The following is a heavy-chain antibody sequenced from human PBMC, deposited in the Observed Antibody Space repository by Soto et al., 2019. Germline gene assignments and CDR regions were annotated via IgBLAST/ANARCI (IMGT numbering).Heavy chain of an antibody. Sequence: EVQLVESGGGLVKPGGSLRLSCAASGFTFSDAWMNWVRQAPGKGLEWVGRIKTKTDGGTTDYAAPVKGRFTFSRDDSKNMVYLHMNSLKTEDTAEYYCTTGGLVYARFDYWGQGTLVTVSS. J-gene: IGHJ4*02. D-gene: IGHD2-8*01. CDR3: TTGGLVYARFDY. CDR2: IKTKTDGGTT. V-gene: IGHV3-15*01. CDR1: GFTFSDAW.